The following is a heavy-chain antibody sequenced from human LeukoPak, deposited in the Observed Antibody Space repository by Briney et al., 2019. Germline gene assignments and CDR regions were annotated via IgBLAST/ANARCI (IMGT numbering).Heavy chain of an antibody. D-gene: IGHD6-19*01. CDR1: GASISTIISY. J-gene: IGHJ5*02. CDR2: IYYSGTT. V-gene: IGHV4-39*07. Sequence: PSETLSLTCTVSGASISTIISYWGWIRQTPGKGLEWIGSIYYSGTTYYNPSLESRVAISIDTSKNQFSVKLTSVTAADTAVYYCARDQGAVAGIDPWGQGTLVTVSS. CDR3: ARDQGAVAGIDP.